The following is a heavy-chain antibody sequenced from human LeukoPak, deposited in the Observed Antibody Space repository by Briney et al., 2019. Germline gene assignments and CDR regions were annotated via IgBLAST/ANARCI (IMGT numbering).Heavy chain of an antibody. CDR2: INPSGGT. CDR1: GYTFTPYY. V-gene: IGHV1-46*01. J-gene: IGHJ4*02. Sequence: ASVKVSCKASGYTFTPYYVHWVRQAPGQGLEWMGIINPSGGTSYAQKFQDRVTMTRDTSTSSVYMELSSPRSEDTAVYYCARDFDYWGQGTLVTVSS. CDR3: ARDFDY.